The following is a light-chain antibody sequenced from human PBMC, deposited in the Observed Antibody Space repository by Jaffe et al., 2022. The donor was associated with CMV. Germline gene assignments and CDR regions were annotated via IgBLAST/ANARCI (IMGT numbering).Light chain of an antibody. Sequence: DVVMTQSPLSLPVTLGQPASISCRSSQSLVHSDGNTYLNWFQQRPGQSPRRLIYKVSNRDSGVPDRFSGSGSGTDFTLKISRVEAEDVGVYYCMQGTHWPRALYTFGQGTKLEIK. J-gene: IGKJ2*01. V-gene: IGKV2-30*02. CDR1: QSLVHSDGNTY. CDR2: KVS. CDR3: MQGTHWPRALYT.